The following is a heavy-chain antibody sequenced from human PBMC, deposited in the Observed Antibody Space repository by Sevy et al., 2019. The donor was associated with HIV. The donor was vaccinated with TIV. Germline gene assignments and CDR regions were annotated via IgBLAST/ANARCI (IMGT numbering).Heavy chain of an antibody. V-gene: IGHV3-21*01. Sequence: GGSLRLSCAASRFSFSSFSMNWVRQAPGKGLEWVSSINVRSTDIYYADSVKGRFTISRDNAKNSLYLQMNSLRAEDTAVYYCARDLNSDTSGYLSRFGMDVWGQGTTVTVSS. CDR2: INVRSTDI. CDR1: RFSFSSFS. CDR3: ARDLNSDTSGYLSRFGMDV. D-gene: IGHD3-22*01. J-gene: IGHJ6*02.